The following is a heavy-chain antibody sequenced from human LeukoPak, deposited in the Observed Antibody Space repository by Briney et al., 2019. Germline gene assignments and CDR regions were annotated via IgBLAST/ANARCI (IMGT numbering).Heavy chain of an antibody. CDR2: INHSGST. Sequence: SSETLSLTCAVYGGSFSGYYWSWIRQPPGKGLEWIGEINHSGSTNYNPSLKSRVTISVDTSKNQFSLKLSSVTAADTAVYYCAKHVSAPREWYFDLWGRGTLVTVSS. CDR1: GGSFSGYY. J-gene: IGHJ2*01. V-gene: IGHV4-34*01. CDR3: AKHVSAPREWYFDL.